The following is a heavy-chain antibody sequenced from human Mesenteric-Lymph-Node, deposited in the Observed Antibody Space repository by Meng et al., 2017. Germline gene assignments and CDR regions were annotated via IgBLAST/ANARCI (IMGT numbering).Heavy chain of an antibody. CDR2: ISGSGGST. CDR1: GFTFSSYA. D-gene: IGHD4-23*01. J-gene: IGHJ4*02. CDR3: ARGYYGGNSDFDY. Sequence: EVQLLESGGGLVQPGRSLRLSCAASGFTFSSYAMSWVRQAPGKGLEWVSIISGSGGSTYYADSVKGRFTISRDNSDNTLFRQMNSLRAEDTAVYYCARGYYGGNSDFDYWGQGTLVTVSS. V-gene: IGHV3-23*01.